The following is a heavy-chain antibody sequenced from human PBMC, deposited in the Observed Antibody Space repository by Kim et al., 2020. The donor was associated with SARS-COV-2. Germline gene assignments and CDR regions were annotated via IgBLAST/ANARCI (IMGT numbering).Heavy chain of an antibody. D-gene: IGHD4-17*01. CDR2: ISSSSRYI. CDR1: GFTFSSYS. Sequence: GGSLRLSCAASGFTFSSYSMNWVRQAPGKGLEWVSSISSSSRYIYYADSVKGRFTISRDNAKNSLYLQMNSLRAEDTAVYYCAGDPYGGVLFYSYYGMDVWGQGTTVTVSS. J-gene: IGHJ6*02. V-gene: IGHV3-21*01. CDR3: AGDPYGGVLFYSYYGMDV.